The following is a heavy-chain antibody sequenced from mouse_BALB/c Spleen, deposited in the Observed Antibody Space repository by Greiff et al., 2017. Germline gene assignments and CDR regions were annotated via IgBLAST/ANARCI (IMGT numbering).Heavy chain of an antibody. V-gene: IGHV1-69*02. Sequence: QVQLQQPGAELVRPGASVKLSCKASGYTFTSYWINWVKQRPGQGLEWIGNIYPSDSYTNYNQKFKDKATLTVDKSSSTAYMQLSSPTSEDSAVYYCTRSGYYGNFYAMDYWGQGTSVTVSS. J-gene: IGHJ4*01. CDR3: TRSGYYGNFYAMDY. CDR1: GYTFTSYW. D-gene: IGHD2-1*01. CDR2: IYPSDSYT.